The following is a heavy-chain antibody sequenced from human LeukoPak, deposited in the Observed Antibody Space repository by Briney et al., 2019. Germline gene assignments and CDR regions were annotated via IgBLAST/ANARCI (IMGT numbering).Heavy chain of an antibody. D-gene: IGHD5-24*01. Sequence: GGSLRLSCAASGFTFSTFAMQWVRQAPEKGLEYVSGINTDGGTTFYADAVKGRFTISRDNPKNTLYLQMGSLRAEDTAVYYCARDGVATNDYWGQGTLVTVSS. J-gene: IGHJ4*02. V-gene: IGHV3-64*02. CDR2: INTDGGTT. CDR1: GFTFSTFA. CDR3: ARDGVATNDY.